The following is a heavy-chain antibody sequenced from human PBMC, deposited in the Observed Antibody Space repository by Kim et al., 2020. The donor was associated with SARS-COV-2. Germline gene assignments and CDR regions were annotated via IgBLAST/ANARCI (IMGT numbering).Heavy chain of an antibody. D-gene: IGHD3-10*01. J-gene: IGHJ4*02. CDR3: ASTRAGSACYVY. Sequence: SETLSLTCTVSGASVSIDYYWGWLRQPPGKGLEWLGYVYHTGYTKNNPSLKSRVTISMDTSRNQFSLRLNSVTAADTAIYYCASTRAGSACYVYWGPGTLLTVSS. CDR2: VYHTGYT. CDR1: GASVSIDYY. V-gene: IGHV4-61*01.